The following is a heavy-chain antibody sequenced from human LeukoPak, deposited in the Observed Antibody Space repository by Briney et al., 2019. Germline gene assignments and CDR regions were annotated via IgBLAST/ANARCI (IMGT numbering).Heavy chain of an antibody. J-gene: IGHJ5*02. CDR2: INHSGST. V-gene: IGHV4-34*01. CDR1: GGSFSGYY. CDR3: ARRYGSGSYYNVYWFDP. D-gene: IGHD3-10*01. Sequence: SETLSLTCAVYGGSFSGYYWSWIRQPPGKGLGWIGEINHSGSTNYNPSLKSRVTMSVDTSKNQFSLKLSSVTAADTAVYYCARRYGSGSYYNVYWFDPWGQGTLVTVSS.